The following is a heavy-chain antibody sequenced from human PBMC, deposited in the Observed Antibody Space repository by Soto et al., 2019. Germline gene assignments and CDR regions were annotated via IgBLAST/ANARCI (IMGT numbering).Heavy chain of an antibody. CDR2: IYHSGIT. J-gene: IGHJ4*02. CDR3: ARNVRYYIDH. Sequence: SETLSLTCAVSGGSISSGNLWSWVRQSPGKELEWIGEIYHSGITNYNPSLKSRVTISVDNSENQLSLSLNSVTAADTAVYYCARNVRYYIDHWGQGTLVTVSS. CDR1: GGSISSGNL. V-gene: IGHV4-4*02.